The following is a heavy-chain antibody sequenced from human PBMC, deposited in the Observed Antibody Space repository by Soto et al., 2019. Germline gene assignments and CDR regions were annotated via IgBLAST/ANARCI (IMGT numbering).Heavy chain of an antibody. V-gene: IGHV1-46*01. D-gene: IGHD3-3*01. J-gene: IGHJ6*02. CDR2: INPSGGST. CDR3: ARTGPMGFYKDFWSGYHPSHYYYYGMDV. Sequence: GGSLRLSCAASGYTFTSYYMHWVRQAPGQGLEWMGIINPSGGSTSYAQKFQGRVTMTRDTSTSTVYMELSSLRSEDTAVYYCARTGPMGFYKDFWSGYHPSHYYYYGMDVWGQGTTVTVSS. CDR1: GYTFTSYY.